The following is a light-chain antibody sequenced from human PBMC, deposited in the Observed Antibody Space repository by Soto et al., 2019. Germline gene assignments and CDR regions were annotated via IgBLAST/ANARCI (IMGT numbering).Light chain of an antibody. Sequence: EIVLTQSPGTLSLSPGERATLSCRASQSLSSTYLAWYQQKPGQPPRLLIYGASSRATGIPDRFSGSGSGTDFTLTITRLESEDFAVYYCQQYGSSPVTFGQGTRLDMK. CDR1: QSLSSTY. V-gene: IGKV3-20*01. CDR3: QQYGSSPVT. J-gene: IGKJ5*01. CDR2: GAS.